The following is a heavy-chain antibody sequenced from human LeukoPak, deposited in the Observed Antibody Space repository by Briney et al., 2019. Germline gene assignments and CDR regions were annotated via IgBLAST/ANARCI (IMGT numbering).Heavy chain of an antibody. CDR3: ARLPGIAVAGAGSFDY. Sequence: GGTLRLSCAASGFTFSSYSMNWVRQAPGKGLEWVSSISSSSSYIYYADSVKGRFTISRDNAKNSLYLQMNSLRAEDTAVYYYARLPGIAVAGAGSFDYWGQGTLVTVSS. CDR2: ISSSSSYI. D-gene: IGHD6-19*01. V-gene: IGHV3-21*01. CDR1: GFTFSSYS. J-gene: IGHJ4*02.